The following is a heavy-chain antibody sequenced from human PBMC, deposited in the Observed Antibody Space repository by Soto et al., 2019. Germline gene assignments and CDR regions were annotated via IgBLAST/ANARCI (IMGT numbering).Heavy chain of an antibody. CDR2: ISAYNGNT. D-gene: IGHD3-3*01. Sequence: ASVKVSCKASGYTFTSYGISWVRQAPGQGLEWMGWISAYNGNTNYAQKLQGRVTMTTDTSTSTAYMELRSLRSDDTAVYYCARAYYDFWSGYLDAFDIWGQGTMVT. CDR1: GYTFTSYG. V-gene: IGHV1-18*01. J-gene: IGHJ3*02. CDR3: ARAYYDFWSGYLDAFDI.